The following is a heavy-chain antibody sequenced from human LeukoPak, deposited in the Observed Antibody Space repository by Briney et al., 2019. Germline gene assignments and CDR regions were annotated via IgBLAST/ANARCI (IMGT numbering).Heavy chain of an antibody. V-gene: IGHV4-4*07. CDR2: IYSSGVT. J-gene: IGHJ3*02. CDR1: GDSIINYY. CDR3: ARGPSSATAEAFDI. Sequence: SETLSLTCTISGDSIINYYWTWIRQPAGKGLEWIGRIYSSGVTNYNPSLKSRVTLSVDTSKNHLSLEMNSVTAADTAVYYCARGPSSATAEAFDIWGQGTMVTVSS. D-gene: IGHD3-22*01.